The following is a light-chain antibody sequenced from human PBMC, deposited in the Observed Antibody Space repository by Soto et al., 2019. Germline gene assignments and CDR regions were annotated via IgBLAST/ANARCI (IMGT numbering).Light chain of an antibody. J-gene: IGKJ1*01. V-gene: IGKV1-39*01. CDR2: TSS. CDR3: QHYNNWPLT. Sequence: DIQMTQSPSSLSASVGDRVTITCRASQSISTSLNWYQQKPGKAPNLLIFTSSNLESGVPSRFSGSGSGTEFTLTISSLQSEDFALYYCQHYNNWPLTFGQGTKVDI. CDR1: QSISTS.